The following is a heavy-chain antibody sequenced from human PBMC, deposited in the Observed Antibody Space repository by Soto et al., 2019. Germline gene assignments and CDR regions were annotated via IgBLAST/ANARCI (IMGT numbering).Heavy chain of an antibody. V-gene: IGHV1-2*04. J-gene: IGHJ4*02. CDR3: ARAEIAAVGIDY. CDR1: GYTFTGYY. CDR2: INPNSGGT. Sequence: ASVKVSCKASGYTFTGYYMHWVRQAPGQGLEWMGWINPNSGGTNYAQKFQGWVTMTRDTSISTAYMELSRLRSDDTAVYYCARAEIAAVGIDYWGQGTLVTVSS. D-gene: IGHD6-13*01.